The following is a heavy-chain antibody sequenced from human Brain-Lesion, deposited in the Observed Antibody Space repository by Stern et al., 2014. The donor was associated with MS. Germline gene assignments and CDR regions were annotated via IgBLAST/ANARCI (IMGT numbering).Heavy chain of an antibody. CDR1: GFTFGSCA. J-gene: IGHJ5*02. CDR2: VSYDGSNK. D-gene: IGHD2/OR15-2a*01. Sequence: QVQLXXXGGGVVQPGRPLRLSCVASGFTFGSCAMHWVRQAPXKGXXXXXGVSYDGSNKYYADSVKGRFTISRDNSQNTLYMQMSSLRPEDTAVYYCAKDRQYLTYFFDHWGQGSLVTVSX. CDR3: AKDRQYLTYFFDH. V-gene: IGHV3-30*18.